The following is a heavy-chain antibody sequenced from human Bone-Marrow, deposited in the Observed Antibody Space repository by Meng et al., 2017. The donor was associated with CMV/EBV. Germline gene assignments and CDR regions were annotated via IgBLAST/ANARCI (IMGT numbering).Heavy chain of an antibody. Sequence: GESLKISCAASGFTFSGFEMNWVRQAPGKGLEWVSYINTGTTKYYADSVKGRFTISRDNAKNSLYLRMTSLRAEDTALYYCARERGYSGYEDYWGQGTLVTVSS. CDR3: ARERGYSGYEDY. D-gene: IGHD5-12*01. CDR2: INTGTTK. V-gene: IGHV3-48*03. CDR1: GFTFSGFE. J-gene: IGHJ4*02.